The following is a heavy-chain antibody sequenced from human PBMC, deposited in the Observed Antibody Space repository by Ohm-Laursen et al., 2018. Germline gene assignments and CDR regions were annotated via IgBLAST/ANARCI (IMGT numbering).Heavy chain of an antibody. CDR1: GFTFSSYS. Sequence: SLRLSCSASGFTFSSYSMNWVRQAPGKGLEWVSSISSSSSYIYYADSVKGRFTISRDNGQSSLYLQMNSLRAEDAAVYYCGRDLGTSAAGTVGYFDSWGQGILVTVSS. D-gene: IGHD6-25*01. CDR2: ISSSSSYI. J-gene: IGHJ4*02. CDR3: GRDLGTSAAGTVGYFDS. V-gene: IGHV3-21*01.